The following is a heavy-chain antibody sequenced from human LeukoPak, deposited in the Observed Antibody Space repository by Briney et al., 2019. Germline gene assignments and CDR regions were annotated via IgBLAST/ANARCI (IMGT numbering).Heavy chain of an antibody. Sequence: GGSLRLSCAASGFTVSSNYMSWVRQAPGKGLEWVSVIYSGGSTYYADSVKGRFTISRDNSKNTLYLQMNSLRAEDTAVYYCARAPPNWYSSSWSSNWFDPWGQGTLVTVSS. CDR2: IYSGGST. J-gene: IGHJ5*02. D-gene: IGHD6-13*01. CDR1: GFTVSSNY. CDR3: ARAPPNWYSSSWSSNWFDP. V-gene: IGHV3-66*01.